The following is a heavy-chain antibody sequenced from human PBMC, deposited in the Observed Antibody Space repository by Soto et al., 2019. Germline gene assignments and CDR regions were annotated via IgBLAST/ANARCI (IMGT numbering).Heavy chain of an antibody. J-gene: IGHJ4*02. D-gene: IGHD1-26*01. CDR2: ISAYNGNT. CDR3: ASDRGSYALDY. V-gene: IGHV1-18*01. Sequence: QVQLVQSGAEVKKPGASVKVSCKASGYTFTSYGIIWVRQAPGQGLEWMGWISAYNGNTHYARKLQGRVTMSTDTSTSAAYMELRRLRSDDTAVYYCASDRGSYALDYWGQGTLVTVSS. CDR1: GYTFTSYG.